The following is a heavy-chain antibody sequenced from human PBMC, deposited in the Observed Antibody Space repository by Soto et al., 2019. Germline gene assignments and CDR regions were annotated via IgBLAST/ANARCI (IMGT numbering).Heavy chain of an antibody. CDR1: GFTFSSYA. D-gene: IGHD3-3*02. V-gene: IGHV3-30-3*01. CDR3: ARHLSHLKYGWFDP. J-gene: IGHJ5*01. Sequence: GGSLRLSCAASGFTFSSYAFHWVRQAPGKGLEWVAILSDDGSNKYYAGSVKGRFTISRDNSKNTLYLQMNSLRAEDTAVYYCARHLSHLKYGWFDPWGQGTLVTVSS. CDR2: LSDDGSNK.